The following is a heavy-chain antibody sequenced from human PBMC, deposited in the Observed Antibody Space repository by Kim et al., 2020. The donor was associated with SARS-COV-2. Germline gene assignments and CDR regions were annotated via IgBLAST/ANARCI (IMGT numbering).Heavy chain of an antibody. V-gene: IGHV3-9*01. CDR3: AKGETYYYDSSAPGY. D-gene: IGHD3-22*01. J-gene: IGHJ4*02. Sequence: DCVKGRFTISRDNAKNSMYLQMNSMRAEDTALYYCAKGETYYYDSSAPGYWGQGTLVTVSS.